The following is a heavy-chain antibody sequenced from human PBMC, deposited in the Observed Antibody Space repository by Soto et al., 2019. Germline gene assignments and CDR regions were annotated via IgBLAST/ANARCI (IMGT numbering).Heavy chain of an antibody. Sequence: PSETLSLTCAVSGGSISSTNWWSWVRQPPGKGLEWIGEIYHSGTTNYNPSLQSRVTISVDKSRNQFSLKLSSVTAADTAVYYCARELPAAGRRWFDTWGQGILVTVSS. CDR3: ARELPAAGRRWFDT. CDR1: GGSISSTNW. CDR2: IYHSGTT. J-gene: IGHJ5*02. V-gene: IGHV4-4*02. D-gene: IGHD6-13*01.